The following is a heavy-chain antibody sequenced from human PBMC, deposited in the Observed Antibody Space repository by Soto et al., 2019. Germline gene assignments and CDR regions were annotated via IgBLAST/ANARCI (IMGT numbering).Heavy chain of an antibody. CDR1: NSSVNNRYY. Sequence: PSETLSLTCSVSNSSVNNRYYWGWIRQPPGKGLEWIASIYNSGSTHYNPSLKSRATISVDTSNNQFSLRLSSVTAADTAVYYCARNTSGRYFDCRGRGTLVTVSS. D-gene: IGHD6-19*01. CDR2: IYNSGST. J-gene: IGHJ4*01. CDR3: ARNTSGRYFDC. V-gene: IGHV4-38-2*02.